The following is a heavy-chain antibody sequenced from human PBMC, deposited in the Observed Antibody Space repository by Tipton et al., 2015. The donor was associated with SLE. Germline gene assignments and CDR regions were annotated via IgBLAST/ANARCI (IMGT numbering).Heavy chain of an antibody. V-gene: IGHV4-39*07. Sequence: TLSLTCSVSGDSITSGNYYWGWIRQPPGKGLEWIGTVDYSGTTYYNPSLKSRVAISMDTSKNQFSLRLRSVTAADTAIYYCASQSSGWNDWYFDLWGRGTLVTVSS. J-gene: IGHJ2*01. D-gene: IGHD6-25*01. CDR3: ASQSSGWNDWYFDL. CDR2: VDYSGTT. CDR1: GDSITSGNYY.